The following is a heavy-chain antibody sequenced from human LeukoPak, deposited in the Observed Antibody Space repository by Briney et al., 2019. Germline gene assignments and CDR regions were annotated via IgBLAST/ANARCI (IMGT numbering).Heavy chain of an antibody. CDR3: ARDLRRRRAFDI. CDR2: ISSSGSTI. V-gene: IGHV3-11*04. J-gene: IGHJ3*02. Sequence: GGSLRLSCAASGFTFRDYYMSWIRQAPGKGREWVSYISSSGSTIYYADSVKGRFTISRDNAKNSLYLQMNSLRAEDTAVYYCARDLRRRRAFDIWGQGTMVTVSS. CDR1: GFTFRDYY.